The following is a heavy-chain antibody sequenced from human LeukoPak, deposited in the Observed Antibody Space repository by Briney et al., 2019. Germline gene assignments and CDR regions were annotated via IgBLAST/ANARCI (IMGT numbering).Heavy chain of an antibody. V-gene: IGHV3-48*01. Sequence: GGSLRLSCAASGFTFSSYSMNWVRQAPGKGLEWVSYISSSSSTIYYADSVKGRFTISRDNAKNSLYLQMNSLRAEDTAVYYCARGDGDYDMMLDYWGQGTLVTVSS. D-gene: IGHD4-17*01. J-gene: IGHJ4*02. CDR3: ARGDGDYDMMLDY. CDR2: ISSSSSTI. CDR1: GFTFSSYS.